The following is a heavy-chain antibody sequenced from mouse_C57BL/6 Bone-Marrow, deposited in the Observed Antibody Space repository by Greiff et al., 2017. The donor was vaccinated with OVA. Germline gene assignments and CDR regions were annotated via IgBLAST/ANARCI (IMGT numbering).Heavy chain of an antibody. J-gene: IGHJ2*01. D-gene: IGHD1-1*01. CDR1: GFTFSSYA. V-gene: IGHV5-4*01. CDR2: ISDGGSYT. CDR3: ARAQSVDYYGSSYYFDY. Sequence: DVHLVESGGGLVKPGGSLKLSCAASGFTFSSYAMSWVRQTPEKRLEWVATISDGGSYTYYPDNVKGRFTISRDNAKNNLYLQMSHLKSEDTAMYYCARAQSVDYYGSSYYFDYWGQGTTLTVSS.